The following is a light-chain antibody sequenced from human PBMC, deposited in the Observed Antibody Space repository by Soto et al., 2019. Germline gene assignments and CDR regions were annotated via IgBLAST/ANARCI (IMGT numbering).Light chain of an antibody. CDR2: GAS. Sequence: PGERATLSSRASQNVDSNYLAWYQQKPGQAPRIIIFGASGRATGIPDRFSGSGSGTDFTLTISRLEPEDFAVYYCQQYGSLSWTFGQGTKVDIK. J-gene: IGKJ1*01. V-gene: IGKV3-20*01. CDR1: QNVDSNY. CDR3: QQYGSLSWT.